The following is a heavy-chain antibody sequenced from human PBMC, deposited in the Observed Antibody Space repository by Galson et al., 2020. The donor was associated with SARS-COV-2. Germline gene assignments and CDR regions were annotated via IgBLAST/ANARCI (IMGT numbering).Heavy chain of an antibody. CDR1: GDSITNYS. V-gene: IGHV4-59*01. Sequence: SETLSLTCTVSGDSITNYSWSWIWQPPGKGLEWLGYIYVSGNTNENPSLKSRVTISVDTSKNQFSLSLRSVTAADTAVYYCARDQRGFDIWGQGTTVTVSS. CDR2: IYVSGNT. J-gene: IGHJ3*02. CDR3: ARDQRGFDI.